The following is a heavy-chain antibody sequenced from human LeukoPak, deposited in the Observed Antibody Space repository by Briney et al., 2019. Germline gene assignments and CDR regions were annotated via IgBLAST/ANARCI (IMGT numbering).Heavy chain of an antibody. Sequence: GGSLRLSCTASGFSFSGHWMHWARQLPGKGLVWVSRISPTGSTTSYADSVKGRFTVPRDNAKNTLYLQMNSLRAEDTAVYYCAKARDSLGELSFHGGQGTLVTVSS. CDR1: GFSFSGHW. CDR3: AKARDSLGELSFH. CDR2: ISPTGSTT. J-gene: IGHJ4*02. D-gene: IGHD3-16*02. V-gene: IGHV3-74*01.